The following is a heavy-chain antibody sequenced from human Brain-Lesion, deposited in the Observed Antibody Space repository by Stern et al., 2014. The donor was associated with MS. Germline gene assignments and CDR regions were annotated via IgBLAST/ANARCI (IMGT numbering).Heavy chain of an antibody. CDR1: GYLFDDYW. Sequence: EVQLVESGAEVKKPGESLKISCEASGYLFDDYWIGWVRQMSGRGLELVAIIFPRDSNTRYSPSVQGPVTISADKPISTAYLQWSSLKAPDTAMYYCARSPATPSGYDRFDYWGQGALVTVSS. D-gene: IGHD5-12*01. J-gene: IGHJ4*02. CDR2: IFPRDSNT. V-gene: IGHV5-51*04. CDR3: ARSPATPSGYDRFDY.